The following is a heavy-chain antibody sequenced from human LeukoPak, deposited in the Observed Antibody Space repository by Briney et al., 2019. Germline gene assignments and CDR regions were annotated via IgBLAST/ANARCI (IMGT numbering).Heavy chain of an antibody. CDR1: GFTFRSYW. D-gene: IGHD3-9*01. CDR2: IKQDGSEK. J-gene: IGHJ1*01. Sequence: GGSLRLSCAASGFTFRSYWMSWVRQAPGKGLEWVANIKQDGSEKYYVDSVKGRFTISRDNAKSSLYLQMNSLRAEDTAVYYCARVQQNYDILTGYYNRHFQHWGQGTLVTVSS. CDR3: ARVQQNYDILTGYYNRHFQH. V-gene: IGHV3-7*01.